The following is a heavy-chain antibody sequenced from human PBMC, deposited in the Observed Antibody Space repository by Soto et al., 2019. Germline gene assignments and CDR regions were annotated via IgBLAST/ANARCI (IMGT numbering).Heavy chain of an antibody. CDR2: IYPGDSDT. Sequence: PGESLKISCKGSGYSFTSYWIGWVRQMPGKGLEWMGIIYPGDSDTRYSPSFQGQVTISADKSISTAYLQWSSLKASDTAMYYCARHGRVVISGSGYMDVWGKGTTVTVSS. CDR1: GYSFTSYW. CDR3: ARHGRVVISGSGYMDV. V-gene: IGHV5-51*01. D-gene: IGHD3-3*01. J-gene: IGHJ6*03.